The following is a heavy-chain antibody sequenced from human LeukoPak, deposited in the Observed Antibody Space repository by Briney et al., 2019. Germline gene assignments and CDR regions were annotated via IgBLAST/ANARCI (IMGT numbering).Heavy chain of an antibody. D-gene: IGHD5-18*01. CDR3: ARDHGYSYGRPDY. CDR1: GGTFSSYA. CDR2: IIPILGIA. Sequence: ASVKVSCKASGGTFSSYAISWVRQAPGQGLEWMGRIIPILGIANYAQKFQGRVTITADKSTSTAYMELSSLRSEDTAVYYCARDHGYSYGRPDYWGQGTLVTVSS. J-gene: IGHJ4*02. V-gene: IGHV1-69*04.